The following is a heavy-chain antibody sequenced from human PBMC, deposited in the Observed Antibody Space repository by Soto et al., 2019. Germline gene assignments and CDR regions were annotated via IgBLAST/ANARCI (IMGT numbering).Heavy chain of an antibody. V-gene: IGHV1-2*04. CDR3: AREFRSGVRFIYGMDV. CDR1: GYTFTGYY. D-gene: IGHD3-10*01. Sequence: ASVKVSCKASGYTFTGYYMHWVRQAPGQGIEWMGWINPNSGGTNYAQKFQGWVTMTRDTSISTAYMELSRLRSDDTAVYYCAREFRSGVRFIYGMDVWGQGTTVTVSS. CDR2: INPNSGGT. J-gene: IGHJ6*02.